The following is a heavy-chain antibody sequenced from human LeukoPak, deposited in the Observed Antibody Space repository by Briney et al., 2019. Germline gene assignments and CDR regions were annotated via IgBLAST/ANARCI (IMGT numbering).Heavy chain of an antibody. J-gene: IGHJ4*02. Sequence: SETLSLTCSVSAYSIRGYYWSWIRQPPGKGLEWIGYISYSGSTNYNPSLKSRVTISVDTSKNQFSLKLSSVTAADTAVYYCASFTIFGVYWGQGTLVTVSS. CDR3: ASFTIFGVY. D-gene: IGHD3-3*01. CDR1: AYSIRGYY. CDR2: ISYSGST. V-gene: IGHV4-59*08.